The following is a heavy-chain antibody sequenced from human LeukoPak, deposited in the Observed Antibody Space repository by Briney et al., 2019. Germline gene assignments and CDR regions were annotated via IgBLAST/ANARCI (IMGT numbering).Heavy chain of an antibody. V-gene: IGHV4-59*01. Sequence: SETLSLTCTVSGGSISSYYWSWIRQPPGKGLEWIGYIYYSGSTNYNPSLKSRVTISVDTSKNQFSLKLSSVTAADTAVYYCARGGTGTNLQPGYWGQGTLVTVSS. CDR3: ARGGTGTNLQPGY. CDR2: IYYSGST. J-gene: IGHJ4*02. D-gene: IGHD6-13*01. CDR1: GGSISSYY.